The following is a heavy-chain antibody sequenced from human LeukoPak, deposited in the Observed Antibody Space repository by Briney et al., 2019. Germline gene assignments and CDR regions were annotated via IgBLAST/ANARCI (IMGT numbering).Heavy chain of an antibody. CDR1: GGSIGSSSYY. CDR2: IYTRGST. J-gene: IGHJ4*02. D-gene: IGHD2/OR15-2a*01. CDR3: ARANIALYYFDF. Sequence: SETLSLTCTVSGGSIGSSSYYWSWIRQPAGTGLEWIGRIYTRGSTTYNPSLKSRATIPLDTSENHFSLKLSSVTAADTAVYYCARANIALYYFDFWGQGTLVTVSS. V-gene: IGHV4-61*02.